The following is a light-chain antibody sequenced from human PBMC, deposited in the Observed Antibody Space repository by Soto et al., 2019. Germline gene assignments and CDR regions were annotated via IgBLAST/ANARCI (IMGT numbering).Light chain of an antibody. V-gene: IGLV2-18*02. CDR2: EVT. J-gene: IGLJ3*02. CDR1: SSDIGSYNR. CDR3: TSYTTRTALV. Sequence: QSVLTQPPSVYGSPGQSVTISCIGTSSDIGSYNRVSWYQQSPGTAPKLIIYEVTNRPSGVAGRFSGSKSGNTASLTISGLQAEDEADYYCTSYTTRTALVFGGGTKVTV.